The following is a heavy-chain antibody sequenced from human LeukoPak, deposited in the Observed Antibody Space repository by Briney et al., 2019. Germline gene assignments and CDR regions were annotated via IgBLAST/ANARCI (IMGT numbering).Heavy chain of an antibody. J-gene: IGHJ4*02. CDR3: ARGPLSSSWYDY. D-gene: IGHD6-13*01. CDR2: IYYSGST. CDR1: GGSISSYY. V-gene: IGHV4-59*01. Sequence: SETLSLTCTVSGGSISSYYWSWIRQPPGKGLEWIGYIYYSGSTNYNPSLKSRVTISVDTSKNQFSLKLSSVTAADTAVYYCARGPLSSSWYDYWGQGTLVTVSS.